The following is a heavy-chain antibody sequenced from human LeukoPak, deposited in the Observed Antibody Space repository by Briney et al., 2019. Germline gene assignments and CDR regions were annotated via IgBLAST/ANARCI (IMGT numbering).Heavy chain of an antibody. CDR2: ISSSSSYT. J-gene: IGHJ4*02. V-gene: IGHV3-11*06. CDR1: GFTFSDYY. CDR3: ARDRSVDGTV. Sequence: GGSLRLSCAASGFTFSDYYMSWIRQAPGKGLEWVSYISSSSSYTNYAVSVKGRFTISRDNAKNSLYLQMDSLRAEDTAAYYCARDRSVDGTVWGQGTLVTVSS. D-gene: IGHD6-19*01.